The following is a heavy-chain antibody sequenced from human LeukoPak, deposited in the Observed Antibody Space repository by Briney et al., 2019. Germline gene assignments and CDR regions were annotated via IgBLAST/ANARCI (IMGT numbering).Heavy chain of an antibody. CDR1: GFTFSSYA. D-gene: IGHD3-22*01. CDR3: ARDELDSSGYYPYYFDY. Sequence: GRSLRLSCAASGFTFSSYAMHWVRQAPGKGLEWVAVISYDGSNKYYADSVKGRFTISRDNSKNTLYLQMNGLRADDTAVYYCARDELDSSGYYPYYFDYWGQGTLVTVSS. J-gene: IGHJ4*02. CDR2: ISYDGSNK. V-gene: IGHV3-30-3*01.